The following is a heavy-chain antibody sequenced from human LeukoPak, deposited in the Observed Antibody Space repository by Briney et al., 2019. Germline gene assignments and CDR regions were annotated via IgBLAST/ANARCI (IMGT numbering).Heavy chain of an antibody. J-gene: IGHJ4*02. Sequence: GGSLRLSCAASGLTFSTYCMHWVRQAPGKGPMWVSRICPDGTVTNYADSVKARFSISRDNARNTVYLQMNSLRAEDTAVYYCVRDFRSADYWGQGTLVTVSS. CDR2: ICPDGTVT. V-gene: IGHV3-74*01. CDR1: GLTFSTYC. CDR3: VRDFRSADY.